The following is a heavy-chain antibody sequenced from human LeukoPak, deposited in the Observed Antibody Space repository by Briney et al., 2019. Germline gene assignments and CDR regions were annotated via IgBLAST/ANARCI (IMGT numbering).Heavy chain of an antibody. V-gene: IGHV3-48*01. CDR1: AFTFNTYS. J-gene: IGHJ4*02. Sequence: GGALRLSCVASAFTFNTYSMNSVRQAPGKGLEWLSYISGDSNTIYYADSVKGRFTISRDNGKNSLYLQMNSLRADDTAVYYCATPFDYWGQGTLVTVSS. CDR2: ISGDSNTI. CDR3: ATPFDY.